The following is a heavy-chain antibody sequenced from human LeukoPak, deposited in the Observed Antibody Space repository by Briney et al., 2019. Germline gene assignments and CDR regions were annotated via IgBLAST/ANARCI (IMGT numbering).Heavy chain of an antibody. CDR3: ARTVGGYSSGWFIDY. CDR2: IYTSGST. D-gene: IGHD6-19*01. J-gene: IGHJ4*02. Sequence: SETLSLTCTVSGGSINNYYWSWSRQPAGKGLEWIGRIYTSGSTKYNPSLKSRVTMSLDTSKNQFSLKLNSVTAADTAVYYCARTVGGYSSGWFIDYWGQGTLVTVSS. CDR1: GGSINNYY. V-gene: IGHV4-4*07.